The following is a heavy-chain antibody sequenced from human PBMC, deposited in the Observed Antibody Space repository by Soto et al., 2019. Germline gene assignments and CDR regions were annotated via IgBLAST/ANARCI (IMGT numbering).Heavy chain of an antibody. Sequence: QVQLVQSGPEVKKPGAPVKVSCKASGYSFSTYNISWVRQAPGQGLEWMGRISNYNGNTDYAQKFQGRLVMTTETSTTTAYMELTSLTSDDAAVYYCARTSVVNSLDYWGQGTLVSVSS. CDR1: GYSFSTYN. V-gene: IGHV1-18*01. CDR2: ISNYNGNT. J-gene: IGHJ4*02. D-gene: IGHD4-17*01. CDR3: ARTSVVNSLDY.